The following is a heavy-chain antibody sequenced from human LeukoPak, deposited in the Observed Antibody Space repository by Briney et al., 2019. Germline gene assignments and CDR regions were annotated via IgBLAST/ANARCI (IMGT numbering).Heavy chain of an antibody. CDR3: ARDLGSSWYPDAFDI. V-gene: IGHV4-59*01. Sequence: SETLSLTCTVSGVSISNYYWSWIRQPPGKGLEWIGYIYYSGSTNYNPSLKSRVTISVDTSKNQFSLNLSSVTAADTAVYYCARDLGSSWYPDAFDIWGQGTMVTVSS. CDR1: GVSISNYY. D-gene: IGHD6-13*01. CDR2: IYYSGST. J-gene: IGHJ3*02.